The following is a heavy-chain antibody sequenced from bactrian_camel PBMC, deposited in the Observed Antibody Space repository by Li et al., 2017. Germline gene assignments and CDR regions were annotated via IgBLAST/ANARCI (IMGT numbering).Heavy chain of an antibody. V-gene: IGHV3S54*01. Sequence: QVQLVESGGGSVQAGGSLRLSCVASQHTSTPNCMGWFRQAAGKEREGVAVIYEGGGSSYYADSVKGRFTISRGNDKNTLDLRMNNLRFEDTAMYYCAAGGLLLPMATGAGGPRSPSPQ. CDR3: AAGGLLLPMAT. CDR2: IYEGGGSS. D-gene: IGHD1*01. J-gene: IGHJ4*01. CDR1: QHTSTPNC.